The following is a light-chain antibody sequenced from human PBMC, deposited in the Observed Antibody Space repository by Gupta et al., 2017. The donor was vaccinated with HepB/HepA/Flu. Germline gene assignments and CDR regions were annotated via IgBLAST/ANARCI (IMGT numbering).Light chain of an antibody. CDR2: AVN. CDR1: SSGVGNYNL. CDR3: SSYAGRDAFCV. Sequence: GSPGQSLTISCTGTSSGVGNYNLVSSYQQHPGKAPKLIMFAVNKRPSGVSNHFSGSKPGTTASLTISGLQAEDEADYYCSSYAGRDAFCVFGNGTKVTV. V-gene: IGLV2-23*02. J-gene: IGLJ1*01.